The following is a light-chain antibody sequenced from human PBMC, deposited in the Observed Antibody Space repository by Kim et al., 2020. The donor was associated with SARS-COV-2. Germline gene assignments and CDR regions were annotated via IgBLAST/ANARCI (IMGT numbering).Light chain of an antibody. CDR1: QSVSSTY. CDR3: QQYANSPRT. V-gene: IGKV3-20*01. J-gene: IGKJ1*01. Sequence: EIVLTQSPGTLSLSPGERATLSCRASQSVSSTYLAWYQQKPGQAPRLLFYGASSRATGIPDRFSGSGSGTDFTLTITRLEPEDFAVYYCQQYANSPRTFGQGTKVDIK. CDR2: GAS.